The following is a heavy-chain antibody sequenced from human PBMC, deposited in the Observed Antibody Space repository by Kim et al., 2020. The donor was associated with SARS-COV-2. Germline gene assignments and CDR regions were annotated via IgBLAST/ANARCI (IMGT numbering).Heavy chain of an antibody. J-gene: IGHJ4*02. V-gene: IGHV4-39*01. CDR2: INYSGNT. CDR3: ARLVSENSAVED. CDR1: GDSVSRSSNY. Sequence: SETLSLTCTVSGDSVSRSSNYWGWIRQPPGKGLEWIGRINYSGNTYYNPSLKSRVTISVDTSKNQFSLKMRSVTAADTAVYYCARLVSENSAVEDWGQGT.